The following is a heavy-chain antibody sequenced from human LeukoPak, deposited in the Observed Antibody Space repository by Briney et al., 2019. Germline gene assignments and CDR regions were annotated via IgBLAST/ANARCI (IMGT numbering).Heavy chain of an antibody. CDR2: IKQDGSEK. CDR1: GFTFSSYW. CDR3: ARDSIIRGKTGACDI. V-gene: IGHV3-7*01. Sequence: AGGSLRLSCAASGFTFSSYWMSWVRQAPGKGLEWVANIKQDGSEKYYVDSVKGRFTISRDNAKNSLYLQMDNLRVEDTAVYYCARDSIIRGKTGACDIWGQGTMVTVSS. J-gene: IGHJ3*02. D-gene: IGHD1-1*01.